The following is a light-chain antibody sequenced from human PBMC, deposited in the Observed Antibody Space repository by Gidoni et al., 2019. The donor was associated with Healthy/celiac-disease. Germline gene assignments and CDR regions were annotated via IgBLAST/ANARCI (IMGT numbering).Light chain of an antibody. J-gene: IGKJ1*01. CDR3: QQSYSTHPT. V-gene: IGKV1-39*01. Sequence: DTQMTQSPSTLSAVVGDRVTINFRASQSISSYLTGYQQKQGKAPKLLIYAASSLQSGVPSRFSDCGSGTDFTHTIISQQPKDLATYLCQQSYSTHPTFGQGTKVEIK. CDR1: QSISSY. CDR2: AAS.